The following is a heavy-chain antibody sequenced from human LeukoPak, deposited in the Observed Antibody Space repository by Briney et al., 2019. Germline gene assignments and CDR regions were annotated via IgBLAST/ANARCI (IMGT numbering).Heavy chain of an antibody. J-gene: IGHJ4*02. CDR2: INSDGSTT. D-gene: IGHD4-17*01. V-gene: IGHV3-74*01. Sequence: GGSLRLSCAASGFTFSNNWMHWVRQAPGKGLVWVSRINSDGSTTTYADSVKGRFTISRDNAKNTLYLQMNSLRAEDTAVYYCASLNGDPYDYWGQGTLVTVSS. CDR1: GFTFSNNW. CDR3: ASLNGDPYDY.